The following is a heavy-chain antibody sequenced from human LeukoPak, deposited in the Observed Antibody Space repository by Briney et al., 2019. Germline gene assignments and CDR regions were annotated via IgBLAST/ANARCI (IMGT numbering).Heavy chain of an antibody. V-gene: IGHV4-59*01. CDR3: ARRGHFYDSNGYYYFDY. CDR1: GGSISPYY. D-gene: IGHD3-22*01. Sequence: SETLSLTCTVSGGSISPYYWSWIRQPPGKGLEWIGSIYYSGSTNYNPSLKSRITISIDTSKSQFSLKLSSVTAADTAFYYCARRGHFYDSNGYYYFDYWGQGTLVTVSS. CDR2: IYYSGST. J-gene: IGHJ4*02.